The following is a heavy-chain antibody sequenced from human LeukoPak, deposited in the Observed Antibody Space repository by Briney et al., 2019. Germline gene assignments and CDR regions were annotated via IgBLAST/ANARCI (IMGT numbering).Heavy chain of an antibody. J-gene: IGHJ4*02. CDR2: IYYSGST. D-gene: IGHD5-18*01. Sequence: SQTLSLTCTVSGGSISSGDYYWSWIRQPPGKGLEWIGYIYYSGSTYYNPSLKSRVTISVDTSKNQFSLKLSSVTAADTAVYYCASIYGYGLYFDYWGQGTLVTVSS. CDR1: GGSISSGDYY. CDR3: ASIYGYGLYFDY. V-gene: IGHV4-30-4*08.